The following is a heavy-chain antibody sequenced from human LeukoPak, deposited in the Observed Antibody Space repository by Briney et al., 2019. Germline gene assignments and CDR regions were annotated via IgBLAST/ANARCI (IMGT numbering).Heavy chain of an antibody. CDR3: ARGRVSSSTWYSTYYYYFYMDV. CDR2: VDHTGST. J-gene: IGHJ6*03. CDR1: GGSISSYY. Sequence: SETLSLTCTVSGGSISSYYWSWTRQPPGKGLEWIGYVDHTGSTNFNPSLNGRVSISRDTSKNLFSLRLRSVTAADTAVYFCARGRVSSSTWYSTYYYYFYMDVWGKGTTVTVSS. D-gene: IGHD4-11*01. V-gene: IGHV4-59*01.